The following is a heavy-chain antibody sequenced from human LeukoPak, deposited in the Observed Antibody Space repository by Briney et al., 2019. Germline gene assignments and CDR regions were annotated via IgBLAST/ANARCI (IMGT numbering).Heavy chain of an antibody. CDR3: AKDHYGDYALSNYYFDY. D-gene: IGHD4-17*01. CDR1: GFTFLTYA. Sequence: GGSLRLSCAASGFTFLTYAMSWVRQAPGKGLEWVSAISGSGGSTYYADSVKGRFTISRDNSKNTLYLQMNSLRAEDTAVYYCAKDHYGDYALSNYYFDYWGQGTLVTVSS. V-gene: IGHV3-23*01. CDR2: ISGSGGST. J-gene: IGHJ4*02.